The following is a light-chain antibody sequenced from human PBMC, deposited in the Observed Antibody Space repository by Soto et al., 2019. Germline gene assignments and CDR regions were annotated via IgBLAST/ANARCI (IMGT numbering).Light chain of an antibody. V-gene: IGKV1-5*01. J-gene: IGKJ5*01. CDR3: QQYNRLIT. Sequence: DIQLTQSPSTVSASVGDSVTITCRASQTIDSWVAWYQQKPGKAPKLLVYDATSLESGVSSRFSGSGYGTDFTLSINNLQPDDFATYYCQQYNRLITFGQGTRLENK. CDR1: QTIDSW. CDR2: DAT.